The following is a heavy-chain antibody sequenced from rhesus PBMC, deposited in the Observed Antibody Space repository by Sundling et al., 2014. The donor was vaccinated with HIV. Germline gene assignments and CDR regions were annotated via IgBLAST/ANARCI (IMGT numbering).Heavy chain of an antibody. CDR1: GFTFSSYG. Sequence: EVQLVESGGGLVQPGGSLRLSCAASGFTFSSYGMYWVRQAPGKGLEWISGISSGGDRTYYADSVKGRFTVSRDNSKNTLSLEMNSLRAEDTAVYYCAKGPAQSSCSGGVCYEGDFDYWGQGVLVTVSS. V-gene: IGHV3S42*01. CDR3: AKGPAQSSCSGGVCYEGDFDY. D-gene: IGHD2-8*01. J-gene: IGHJ4*01. CDR2: ISSGGDRT.